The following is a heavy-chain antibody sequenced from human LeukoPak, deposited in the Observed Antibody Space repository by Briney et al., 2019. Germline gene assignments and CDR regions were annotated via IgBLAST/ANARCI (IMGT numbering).Heavy chain of an antibody. CDR3: ARGGYGDPDAFDI. Sequence: ASVKVSCKASGYTFTDYYMHWVRQAPGQGLEWMGWINLNSGGTNFAQRFQGRVTMARDTSISTAYMDLSRLISDDTAVYYCARGGYGDPDAFDIWGQGTMVTVSS. V-gene: IGHV1-2*02. CDR2: INLNSGGT. D-gene: IGHD4-17*01. CDR1: GYTFTDYY. J-gene: IGHJ3*02.